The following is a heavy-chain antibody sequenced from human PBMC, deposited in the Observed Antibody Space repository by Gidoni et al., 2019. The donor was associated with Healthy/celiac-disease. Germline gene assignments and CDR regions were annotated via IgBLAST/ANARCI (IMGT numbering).Heavy chain of an antibody. CDR2: INPSGGST. V-gene: IGHV1-46*03. D-gene: IGHD3-3*01. Sequence: QVQLVQSGAEVKKPGASVKVSCKASGYTFTSYYMHWVRQAPGQGLEWMGIINPSGGSTSYAQKLQGRVTMTRDTSTSTVYMELSSLRSEDTAVYYCARESLILRFLEWFPPNFDYWGQGTLVTVSS. CDR1: GYTFTSYY. CDR3: ARESLILRFLEWFPPNFDY. J-gene: IGHJ4*02.